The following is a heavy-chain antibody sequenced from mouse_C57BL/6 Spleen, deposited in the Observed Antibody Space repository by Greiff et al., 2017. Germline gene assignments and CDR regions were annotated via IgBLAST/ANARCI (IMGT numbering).Heavy chain of an antibody. V-gene: IGHV1-80*01. J-gene: IGHJ2*01. CDR1: GYAFSSYW. D-gene: IGHD1-1*01. CDR3: ARSYYYGSGSYFDY. Sequence: LQESGAELVKPGASVKISCKASGYAFSSYWMNWVKQRPGKGLEWIGQIYPGDGDTNYNGKFKGKATLTADKSSSTAYMQLSSLTSEDSAVYFCARSYYYGSGSYFDYWGQGTTLTVSS. CDR2: IYPGDGDT.